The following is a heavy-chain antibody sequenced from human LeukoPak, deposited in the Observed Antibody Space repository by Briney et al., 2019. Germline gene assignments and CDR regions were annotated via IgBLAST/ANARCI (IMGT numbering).Heavy chain of an antibody. CDR2: ISSSSSYI. V-gene: IGHV3-21*01. D-gene: IGHD4-17*01. J-gene: IGHJ4*02. Sequence: GGSLRLSCAASGFTFSSYSMNWVRQAPGKGLEWVSSISSSSSYIYYADSVKGRFTISRDNAKNSLYLQMNSLRAEDTAVYYCARVPIPRSYGPGDYFDYWGQGTLVTVSS. CDR3: ARVPIPRSYGPGDYFDY. CDR1: GFTFSSYS.